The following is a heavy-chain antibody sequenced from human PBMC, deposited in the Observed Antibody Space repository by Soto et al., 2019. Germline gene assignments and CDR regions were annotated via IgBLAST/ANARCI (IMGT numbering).Heavy chain of an antibody. CDR1: GGSISSSSYY. CDR2: IYYSGAT. D-gene: IGHD3-10*01. V-gene: IGHV4-39*02. Sequence: QLQLQESGPGLVKPSETLSLTCTVSGGSISSSSYYWGWVRQPPGKGLEWIGTIYYSGATYYNPSFKSRVTQSVDTSKNHYPLKSTSVTAADTAVYYCQRAVRGVSIRAIDHWGQGALVTVSS. CDR3: QRAVRGVSIRAIDH. J-gene: IGHJ4*02.